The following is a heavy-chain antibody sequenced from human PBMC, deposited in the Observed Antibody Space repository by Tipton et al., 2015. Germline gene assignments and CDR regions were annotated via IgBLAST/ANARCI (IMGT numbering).Heavy chain of an antibody. Sequence: SLRLSCAASGFAFRSHSMNWVRQAPGKGLEWVSSISISSSSIYFADSVKGRLTISRDNAKNSLYLQMNSLRAEDTAVYYCARVLKPPSYEILTGYYKSRISYYGMDVWGQGTTVTVSS. CDR2: ISISSSSI. J-gene: IGHJ6*02. V-gene: IGHV3-21*01. CDR1: GFAFRSHS. CDR3: ARVLKPPSYEILTGYYKSRISYYGMDV. D-gene: IGHD3-9*01.